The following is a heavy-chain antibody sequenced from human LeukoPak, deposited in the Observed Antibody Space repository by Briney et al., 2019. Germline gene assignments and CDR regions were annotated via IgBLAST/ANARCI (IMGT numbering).Heavy chain of an antibody. CDR1: GGSFSGYY. Sequence: KSSETLSLTCAVYGGSFSGYYWSWIRQPPGKGLEWIGEINHSGSTNYNPSLKSRVTISVDTSKNQFSLKLSSVTAADTAVYYCARDIGIAARRGRFDPWGQGTLVTVSS. J-gene: IGHJ5*02. V-gene: IGHV4-34*01. CDR2: INHSGST. CDR3: ARDIGIAARRGRFDP. D-gene: IGHD6-6*01.